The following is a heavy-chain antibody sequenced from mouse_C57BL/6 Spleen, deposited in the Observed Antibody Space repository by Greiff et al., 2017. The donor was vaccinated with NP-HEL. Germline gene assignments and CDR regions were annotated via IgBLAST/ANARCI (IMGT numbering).Heavy chain of an antibody. V-gene: IGHV14-4*01. CDR2: IDPENGDT. CDR3: TRYYYGSRGYFDY. D-gene: IGHD1-1*01. Sequence: VQLKQSGAELVRPGASVKLSCTASGFNIKDDYMHWVKQRPEQGLEWIGWIDPENGDTEYASKFQGKATITADTSSNTAYLQLSSLTSEDTAVYYCTRYYYGSRGYFDYWGQGTTLTVSS. J-gene: IGHJ2*01. CDR1: GFNIKDDY.